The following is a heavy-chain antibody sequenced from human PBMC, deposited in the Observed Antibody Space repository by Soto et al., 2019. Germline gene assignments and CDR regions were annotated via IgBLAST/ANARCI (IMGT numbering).Heavy chain of an antibody. J-gene: IGHJ6*02. CDR2: IIPIFGTA. D-gene: IGHD2-2*01. CDR1: GGTFSSYA. Sequence: SVKVSCKASGGTFSSYAISWVRQAPVQGLEWMGGIIPIFGTANYAQKFQGRVTITADESTSTAYMELSSLRSEDTAVYYCARVKGAAMPRGYYYYGMDVWGQGTTVTVSS. CDR3: ARVKGAAMPRGYYYYGMDV. V-gene: IGHV1-69*01.